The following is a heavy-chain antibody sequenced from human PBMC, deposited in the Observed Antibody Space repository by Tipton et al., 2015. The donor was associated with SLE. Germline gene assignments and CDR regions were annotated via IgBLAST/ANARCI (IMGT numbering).Heavy chain of an antibody. D-gene: IGHD6-13*01. J-gene: IGHJ5*02. CDR2: INHSGGT. CDR3: ARGRSSSRMPFDP. Sequence: TLSLTCAVYGGSFSGYYWSWIRQPPGKGLEWIGEINHSGGTNYNPSLKSRVTISVDTSKNQFSLKLSSVTAADTAVYYCARGRSSSRMPFDPWGQGTLVTVSA. V-gene: IGHV4-34*01. CDR1: GGSFSGYY.